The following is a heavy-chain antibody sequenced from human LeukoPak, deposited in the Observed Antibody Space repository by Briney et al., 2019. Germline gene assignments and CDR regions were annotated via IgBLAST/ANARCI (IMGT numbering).Heavy chain of an antibody. D-gene: IGHD6-13*01. CDR3: AKAGREIDSDSWYLFLEY. V-gene: IGHV3-23*01. CDR1: GFSFSDYA. Sequence: GGSLRLSCAASGFSFSDYAMTWVRQAPGKGLEWVSTLSGDGLSTYYAASVRGRFSISRDNSKNTLHLQMNSLRAEDTARYYCAKAGREIDSDSWYLFLEYWGQGTLVTVSS. CDR2: LSGDGLST. J-gene: IGHJ4*02.